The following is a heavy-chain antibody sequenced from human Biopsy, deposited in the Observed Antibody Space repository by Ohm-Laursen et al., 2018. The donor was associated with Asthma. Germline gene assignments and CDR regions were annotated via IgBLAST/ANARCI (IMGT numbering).Heavy chain of an antibody. D-gene: IGHD1-1*01. Sequence: SLRLSCSATGFSFSNFAIHWVRQAPGKGLEWVGVISKDASTQDYADSVKGRFTMARDNSKNTLDLQMSSLREEDTAVYYCVRDGTDDAFDIWGQGTVVSVSS. CDR1: GFSFSNFA. CDR3: VRDGTDDAFDI. J-gene: IGHJ3*02. V-gene: IGHV3-30*15. CDR2: ISKDASTQ.